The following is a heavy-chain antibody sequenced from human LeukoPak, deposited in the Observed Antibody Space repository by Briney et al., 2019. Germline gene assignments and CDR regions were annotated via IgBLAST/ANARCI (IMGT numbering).Heavy chain of an antibody. CDR2: IWYDGSNK. Sequence: GGSLRLSCAASGFTFSSYGMHWVRQAPGKGLEWVAVIWYDGSNKYYADSVKGRFTISRDNSKNTLYLQMNSLRAEDTAVYYCARDASCSGGNCLSYFDYWGRGTLVTVSS. J-gene: IGHJ4*02. V-gene: IGHV3-33*01. CDR3: ARDASCSGGNCLSYFDY. CDR1: GFTFSSYG. D-gene: IGHD2-15*01.